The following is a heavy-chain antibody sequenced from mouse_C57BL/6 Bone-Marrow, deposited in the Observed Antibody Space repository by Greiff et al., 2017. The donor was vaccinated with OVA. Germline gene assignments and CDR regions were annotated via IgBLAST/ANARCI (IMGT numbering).Heavy chain of an antibody. Sequence: QVQLQQPGAELVRPGSSVKLSCKASGYTFTSYWMHWVKQRPIQGLEWIGNIDPSDSETHYNQKFKDKATLTVDKSSSTAYMQLISLTSEDSAVYYCARWGPIYYYGSSYAYWGQGTLVTVSA. V-gene: IGHV1-52*01. J-gene: IGHJ3*01. D-gene: IGHD1-1*01. CDR2: IDPSDSET. CDR1: GYTFTSYW. CDR3: ARWGPIYYYGSSYAY.